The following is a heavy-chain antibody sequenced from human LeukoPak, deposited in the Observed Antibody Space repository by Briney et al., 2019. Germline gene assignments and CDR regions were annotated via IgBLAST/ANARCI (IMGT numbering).Heavy chain of an antibody. CDR3: ARGSYCSSTSCYYYYYYMDV. Sequence: PSETLSLTCTVSGGPISSYYWSWIRQPAGKGLEWIGRIYTSGSTNYNPSLKSRVTMSVDTSKNQFSLKLSSVTAADTAVYYCARGSYCSSTSCYYYYYYMDVWGKGTTVTVSS. CDR2: IYTSGST. CDR1: GGPISSYY. V-gene: IGHV4-4*07. J-gene: IGHJ6*03. D-gene: IGHD2-2*01.